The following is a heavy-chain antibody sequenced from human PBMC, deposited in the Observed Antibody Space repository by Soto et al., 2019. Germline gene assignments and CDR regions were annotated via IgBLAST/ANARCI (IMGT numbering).Heavy chain of an antibody. Sequence: PGESLEISCTGSRYNFGIYWIGWVRQQPGRGLEWMGIIDPGDSYIRYSPSFRGQVTISADKSISTAYLQWSSLKASDTAIYYCAXGQTKYYSTSGSYPFDFWGPGTLVTVSS. CDR3: AXGQTKYYSTSGSYPFDF. J-gene: IGHJ4*02. D-gene: IGHD3-22*01. V-gene: IGHV5-51*01. CDR1: RYNFGIYW. CDR2: IDPGDSYI.